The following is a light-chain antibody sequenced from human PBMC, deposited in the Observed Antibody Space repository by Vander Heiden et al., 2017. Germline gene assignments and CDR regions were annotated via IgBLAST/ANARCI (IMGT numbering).Light chain of an antibody. CDR1: NIGSKS. J-gene: IGLJ3*02. CDR3: QVWDSCRDHFV. V-gene: IGLV3-21*03. CDR2: DDS. Sequence: SYVLTHPPSVSVAPGKTARLTCGGNNIGSKSVHWYQQKPGQDPVRVVVDDSDRPSGITERFSGYNAGNKATPKTRRVEAGDEADDYCQVWDSCRDHFVFGGGTKITVL.